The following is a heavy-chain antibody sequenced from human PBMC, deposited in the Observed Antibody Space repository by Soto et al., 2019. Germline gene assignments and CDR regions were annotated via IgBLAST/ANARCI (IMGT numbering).Heavy chain of an antibody. J-gene: IGHJ4*02. D-gene: IGHD6-19*01. Sequence: EVQLVESGGGLVKPGGSLRLSCAASGFAFSSAWMSWVRQAPGKGLEWVGRLKSEAAGGTTDYAAPVKGRFTISRDNAKNSLYLQMDSLRDEDTAVYFCARAIAVGSTSLDYWGLGTRVTVSS. V-gene: IGHV3-15*01. CDR2: LKSEAAGGTT. CDR3: ARAIAVGSTSLDY. CDR1: GFAFSSAW.